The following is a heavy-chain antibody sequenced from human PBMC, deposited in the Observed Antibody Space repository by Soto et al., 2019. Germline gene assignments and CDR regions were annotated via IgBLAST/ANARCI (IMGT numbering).Heavy chain of an antibody. J-gene: IGHJ6*02. CDR2: ISSSNTI. CDR1: GFTFSSYT. V-gene: IGHV3-48*02. Sequence: RLSCAASGFTFSSYTMNWVRQAPGKGLEWVSYISSSNTIYYADSVKGRFTISRDNAKNSLYLQMNSLRDEDTAVYYCAGCGGQTKRAPDVWGQGTTVTVSS. D-gene: IGHD2-21*01. CDR3: AGCGGQTKRAPDV.